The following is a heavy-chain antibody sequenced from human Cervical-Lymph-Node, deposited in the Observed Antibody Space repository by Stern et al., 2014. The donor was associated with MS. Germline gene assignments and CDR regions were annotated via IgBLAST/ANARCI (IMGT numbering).Heavy chain of an antibody. V-gene: IGHV1-2*02. J-gene: IGHJ4*02. CDR1: GYSFTDYY. Sequence: QLVQSGAEVKKPGASVKVSCRSSGYSFTDYYFHCVRQAPGQGLEWMGCINPSIGVTHYAQQFQGRVTMTRGSSMNTAYMEMSRLRSDDTAVYYCQAFPAYWGQGTLITVSS. CDR3: QAFPAY. CDR2: INPSIGVT.